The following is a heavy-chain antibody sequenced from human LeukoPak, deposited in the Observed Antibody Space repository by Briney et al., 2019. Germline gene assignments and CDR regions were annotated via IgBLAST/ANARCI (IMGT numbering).Heavy chain of an antibody. CDR2: INPNSGGT. D-gene: IGHD2/OR15-2a*01. CDR1: GYTFTDYY. Sequence: GASVKVSFMASGYTFTDYYMHWVRQAPGQGVEWMGWINPNSGGTNYAQKFQGRVTMTRDTPISTAYMELSRLRSDDTAVYYCATSRTTDYYYVMDVGRQGTTVTVP. V-gene: IGHV1-2*02. J-gene: IGHJ6*02. CDR3: ATSRTTDYYYVMDV.